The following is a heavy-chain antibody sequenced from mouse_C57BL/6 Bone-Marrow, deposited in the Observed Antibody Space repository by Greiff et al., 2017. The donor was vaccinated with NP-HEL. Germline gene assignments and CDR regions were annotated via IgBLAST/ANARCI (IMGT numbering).Heavy chain of an antibody. V-gene: IGHV1-19*01. CDR1: GYTFTDYY. Sequence: VQLQQSGPVLVKPGASVKMSCKASGYTFTDYYMNWVKQSHGKSLEWIGVINPYNGGTSYNQKFKGKAKLTVDKSSSTAYMELNSLTSEDSAVYYCARYYYEYFDVWGTGTTVTVSS. CDR2: INPYNGGT. D-gene: IGHD1-1*01. J-gene: IGHJ1*03. CDR3: ARYYYEYFDV.